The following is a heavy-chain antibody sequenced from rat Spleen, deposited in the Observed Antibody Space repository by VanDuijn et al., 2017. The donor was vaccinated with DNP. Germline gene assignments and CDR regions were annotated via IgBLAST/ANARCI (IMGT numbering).Heavy chain of an antibody. CDR2: ISSGGNT. D-gene: IGHD1-10*01. CDR3: TREREPSNNPYYFDC. J-gene: IGHJ2*01. CDR1: GFSLTTNG. V-gene: IGHV2S12*01. Sequence: QVQLKESGPGLVQPSQTLSLTCTVSGFSLTTNGVSWVRQPPGKGLDWISAISSGGNTYYNSALKSRLSINRDTSNSQVFLRMNSLQTEDTAIYFCTREREPSNNPYYFDCWGQGVMVTVSS.